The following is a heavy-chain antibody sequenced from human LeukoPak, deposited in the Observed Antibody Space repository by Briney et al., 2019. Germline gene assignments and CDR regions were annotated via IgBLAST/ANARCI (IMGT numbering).Heavy chain of an antibody. CDR2: TYYSGST. CDR3: ARELSLTGTLDY. D-gene: IGHD1-7*01. CDR1: GGSISSYY. V-gene: IGHV4-59*01. Sequence: SETLSLTCTVSGGSISSYYWSWIRQPPGKGLEWIGYTYYSGSTSYNPSLKSRVTISVDTSKNQFSLKLNSVTAADTAVYYCARELSLTGTLDYWGQGTLVTVSS. J-gene: IGHJ4*02.